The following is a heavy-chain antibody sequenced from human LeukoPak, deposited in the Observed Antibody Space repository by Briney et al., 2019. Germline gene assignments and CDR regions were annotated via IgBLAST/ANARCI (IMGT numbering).Heavy chain of an antibody. Sequence: GESLKISCKVSGYTFTSYWIGWVRQMPGKGLEWMGIIYPGDSDTKYSPSFRGQVTISADKSISTAYLQWSSLKASDTAMYYCARHHPKNTMVRGVRSEGMDVWGQGTTVTVSS. V-gene: IGHV5-51*01. J-gene: IGHJ6*02. CDR3: ARHHPKNTMVRGVRSEGMDV. D-gene: IGHD3-10*01. CDR2: IYPGDSDT. CDR1: GYTFTSYW.